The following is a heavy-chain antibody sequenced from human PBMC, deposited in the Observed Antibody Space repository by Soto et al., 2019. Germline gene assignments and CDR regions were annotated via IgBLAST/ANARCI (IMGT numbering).Heavy chain of an antibody. D-gene: IGHD5-18*01. Sequence: GGSLRLSCAASGFTFSSYAMSWVRQAPGKGLEWVSAISGSGGSTYYADSVKGRFTIARDNSKNTLYLQMNSLRAEDTAVYYCAKDQNIQLWPRYYYYGMDVWGQGTTVTVSS. CDR2: ISGSGGST. CDR1: GFTFSSYA. J-gene: IGHJ6*02. V-gene: IGHV3-23*01. CDR3: AKDQNIQLWPRYYYYGMDV.